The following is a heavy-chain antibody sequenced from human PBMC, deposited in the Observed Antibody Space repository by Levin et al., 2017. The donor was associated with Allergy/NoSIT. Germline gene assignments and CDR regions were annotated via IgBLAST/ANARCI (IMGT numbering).Heavy chain of an antibody. Sequence: ASVKVSCKASGYTFSDYYMHWVRQAPGQGLEWMGWINPKSGGTKYAQSFQGRVTMTTVTSISTAYMELSRLTSDDTAVYYCVRDNKSHGSATSFDYWGQGIPVTVSS. D-gene: IGHD3-10*01. J-gene: IGHJ4*02. V-gene: IGHV1-2*02. CDR2: INPKSGGT. CDR3: VRDNKSHGSATSFDY. CDR1: GYTFSDYY.